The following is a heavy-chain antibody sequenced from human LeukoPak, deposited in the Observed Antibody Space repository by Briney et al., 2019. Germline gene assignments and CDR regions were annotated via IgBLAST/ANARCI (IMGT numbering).Heavy chain of an antibody. CDR1: GFSFSSYA. D-gene: IGHD4-17*01. J-gene: IGHJ4*02. CDR3: AKDSPYGDYESY. V-gene: IGHV3-23*01. Sequence: GGSLRLSCAASGFSFSSYAMSWVRQAPGKGLEWVSAISGSGGSTYYADSVKGRFTISRDNSKNTLYLQMNSLRAEDAAVYYCAKDSPYGDYESYWGQGTLVTVSS. CDR2: ISGSGGST.